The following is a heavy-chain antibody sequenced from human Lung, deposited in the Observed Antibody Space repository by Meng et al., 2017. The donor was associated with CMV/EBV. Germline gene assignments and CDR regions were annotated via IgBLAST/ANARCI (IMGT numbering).Heavy chain of an antibody. J-gene: IGHJ3*01. V-gene: IGHV1-2*02. Sequence: ASXXVSXKASGYTFIGYYMHWVRQAPGQGLEWMGWIHPYTGDTNYAQKFQGRVIMTRDMSINTVYMELSRLRSDDTAVYYCARVQFLETANDAFDLWGQGTMVT. D-gene: IGHD2-21*01. CDR2: IHPYTGDT. CDR3: ARVQFLETANDAFDL. CDR1: GYTFIGYY.